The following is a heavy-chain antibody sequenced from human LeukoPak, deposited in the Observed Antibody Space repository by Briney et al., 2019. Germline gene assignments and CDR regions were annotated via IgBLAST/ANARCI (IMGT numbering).Heavy chain of an antibody. Sequence: GGSLRLCCAASGFTFSSYAMHWVRQAPGKGLEWVAVISYDGSNKYYADSVKGRFTISRDNSKNTLYLQMNSLRVEDTAVYYCARECGTYLYYYYGMDVWGQGTTVTVSS. CDR2: ISYDGSNK. V-gene: IGHV3-30-3*01. D-gene: IGHD1-26*01. J-gene: IGHJ6*02. CDR3: ARECGTYLYYYYGMDV. CDR1: GFTFSSYA.